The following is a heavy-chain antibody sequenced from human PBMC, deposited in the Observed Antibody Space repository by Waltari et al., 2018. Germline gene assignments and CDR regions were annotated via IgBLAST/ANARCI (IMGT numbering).Heavy chain of an antibody. CDR2: INHSGST. D-gene: IGHD4-17*01. CDR1: GGSFSGYY. CDR3: ARQPPTDYGDYWFDP. J-gene: IGHJ5*02. V-gene: IGHV4-34*01. Sequence: QVQLQQWGAGLLKPSETLSLTCAVYGGSFSGYYWSWIRQPPGKGLEWIGEINHSGSTNYNPSPKSRVTISVDTSKNQFSLKLSSVTAADTAVYYCARQPPTDYGDYWFDPWGQGTLVTVSS.